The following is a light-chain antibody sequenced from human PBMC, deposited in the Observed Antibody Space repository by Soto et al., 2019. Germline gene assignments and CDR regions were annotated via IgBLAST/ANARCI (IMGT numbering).Light chain of an antibody. J-gene: IGLJ3*02. CDR2: DVS. CDR3: SSYAGSNNWV. CDR1: SSDVGGYNS. Sequence: QSALTQPPSASGSPGQSVTISCTGTSSDVGGYNSISWYQQYPGKAPQLLIYDVSKRPSGVPDHFSGSKSGNTASLTVSGLQAEDEADYYCSSYAGSNNWVFGGGTKLTVL. V-gene: IGLV2-8*01.